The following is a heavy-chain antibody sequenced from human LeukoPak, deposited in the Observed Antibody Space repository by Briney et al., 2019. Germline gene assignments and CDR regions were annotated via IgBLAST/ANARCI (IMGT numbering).Heavy chain of an antibody. D-gene: IGHD2-15*01. V-gene: IGHV3-53*01. CDR2: VYSDDST. CDR3: GRSTASCAFDY. J-gene: IGHJ4*02. CDR1: GFTVPTNY. Sequence: GQSLRLSCAASGFTVPTNYMTWVRQAPGKGLEWVSIVYSDDSTYYADSVKGRFTISRDNSKSTLYLQMNSLRAEDTAVYYCGRSTASCAFDYWGQGTLVTVSS.